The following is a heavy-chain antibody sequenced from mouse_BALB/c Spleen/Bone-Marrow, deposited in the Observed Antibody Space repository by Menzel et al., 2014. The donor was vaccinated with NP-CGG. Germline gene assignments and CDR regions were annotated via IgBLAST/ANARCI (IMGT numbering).Heavy chain of an antibody. CDR1: GYTFTSHW. D-gene: IGHD2-1*01. CDR2: INPSNGRS. J-gene: IGHJ4*01. Sequence: QVQLQQSGAELVKPGASVKLSCKASGYTFTSHWMHWVKQRPGQGLEWIGEINPSNGRSNYNEKFKSKATLTVDKSSSTAYMQLSSLTSEDSAVYYCARRGNCGAMDYWGQGTSVTVSS. CDR3: ARRGNCGAMDY. V-gene: IGHV1S81*02.